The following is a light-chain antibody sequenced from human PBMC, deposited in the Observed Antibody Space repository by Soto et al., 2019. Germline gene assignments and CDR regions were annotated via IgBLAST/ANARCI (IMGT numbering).Light chain of an antibody. CDR1: QSVSGW. J-gene: IGKJ4*01. Sequence: DIQMTQSPSTLSASVGDRVTITCRASQSVSGWLAWYRQKPGKAPELLIYSASTVETGVPSSFSGSGPGTDFTLTVNSLQTDDFATYYCQQYESYPLTFGGGTKVEIK. CDR2: SAS. V-gene: IGKV1-5*03. CDR3: QQYESYPLT.